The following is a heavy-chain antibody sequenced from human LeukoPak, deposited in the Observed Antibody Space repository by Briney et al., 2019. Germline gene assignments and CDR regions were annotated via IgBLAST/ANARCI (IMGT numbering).Heavy chain of an antibody. CDR3: ARDTGRDGYNRNFDY. CDR2: ISSSSSYT. J-gene: IGHJ4*02. V-gene: IGHV3-11*05. Sequence: GGSLRLSCAASGFTFSDYYMSWIRQAPGEGLGWVSYISSSSSYTNYADSVKGRFTISRDNAKNSLYLQMDSLRAENTAVYYCARDTGRDGYNRNFDYWGQGTLVTVSS. D-gene: IGHD5-24*01. CDR1: GFTFSDYY.